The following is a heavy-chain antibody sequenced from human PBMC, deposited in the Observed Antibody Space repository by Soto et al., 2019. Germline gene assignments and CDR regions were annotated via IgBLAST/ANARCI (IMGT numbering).Heavy chain of an antibody. CDR3: AREHSSSWRFDY. J-gene: IGHJ4*02. Sequence: QVQLVQSGAEVKKPGASVKVSCKASGYTFSSYDINWVRQATGQGLEWMGWMNPNSGNTDYAQKFQGRGTMTRNTSISTAYMELSSLRSEDTAVYYCAREHSSSWRFDYWGQGTLVTVSS. CDR2: MNPNSGNT. V-gene: IGHV1-8*01. D-gene: IGHD6-13*01. CDR1: GYTFSSYD.